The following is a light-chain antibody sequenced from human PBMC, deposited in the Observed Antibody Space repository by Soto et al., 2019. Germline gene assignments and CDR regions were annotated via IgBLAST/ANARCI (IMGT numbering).Light chain of an antibody. CDR2: RNS. J-gene: IGLJ1*01. V-gene: IGLV1-47*01. CDR3: AAWDDNLGGFFV. Sequence: QSVLTQPPSTSGTPGQRVTIFCSGSSSNIGRNSAYWFQQVPGTAPKLLIYRNSFRPSGVSDRFSGSKSGTSASLAISGLRSDDEADYYCAAWDDNLGGFFVFGTGTKVTVL. CDR1: SSNIGRNS.